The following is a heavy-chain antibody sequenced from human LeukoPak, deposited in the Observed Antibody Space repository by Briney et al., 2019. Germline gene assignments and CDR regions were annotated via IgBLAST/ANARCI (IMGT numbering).Heavy chain of an antibody. CDR2: IYYSGGT. V-gene: IGHV4-39*01. Sequence: PSETLSLTRTVSGGSISSSSYYWGWIRQPPGKGLEWIGSIYYSGGTYYNPSLKSRVTLSVDTCNNQFSLKLSSVTAADTAVYYCASLHHAGVTTSRVYPDYWGQGTLVTVSS. CDR3: ASLHHAGVTTSRVYPDY. CDR1: GGSISSSSYY. J-gene: IGHJ4*02. D-gene: IGHD4-17*01.